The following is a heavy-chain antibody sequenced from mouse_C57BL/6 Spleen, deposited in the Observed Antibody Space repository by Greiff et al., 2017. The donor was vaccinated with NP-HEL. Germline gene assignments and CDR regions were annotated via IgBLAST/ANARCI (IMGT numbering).Heavy chain of an antibody. CDR1: GYTFTSYW. J-gene: IGHJ2*01. Sequence: VQLQQPGAELVMPGASVKLSCKASGYTFTSYWMHWVKQRPGQGLEWIGEIDPSDSYTNYNQKFKGKSTLTVDKSSSTAYMQLSSLTSEDSAVYYCARSPLRHFDYWGQGTTLTVSS. CDR2: IDPSDSYT. CDR3: ARSPLRHFDY. V-gene: IGHV1-69*01.